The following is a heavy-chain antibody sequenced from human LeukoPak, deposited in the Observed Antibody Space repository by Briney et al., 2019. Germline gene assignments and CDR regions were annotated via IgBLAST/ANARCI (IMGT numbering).Heavy chain of an antibody. D-gene: IGHD2/OR15-2a*01. CDR2: IYHSGST. J-gene: IGHJ4*02. CDR1: GGSISSGGYS. Sequence: SETLSLTCAVSGGSISSGGYSWSWIRQPPGKGLEWIGYIYHSGSTYYNPSLKSRVTISVDRSKNQFSLKLSSVTAADTAVYYCARQEYGLQVDYWGQGTLVTVSS. V-gene: IGHV4-30-2*01. CDR3: ARQEYGLQVDY.